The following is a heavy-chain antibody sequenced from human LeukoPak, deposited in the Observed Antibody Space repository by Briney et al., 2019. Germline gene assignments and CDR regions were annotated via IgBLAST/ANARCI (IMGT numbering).Heavy chain of an antibody. V-gene: IGHV3-21*01. CDR2: ISSSSSYI. CDR1: GFTFSSYS. CDR3: ARESREYGGAGN. D-gene: IGHD1-14*01. J-gene: IGHJ4*02. Sequence: GGSLRLSCAASGFTFSSYSMNWVRQAPGKGLEWVSSISSSSSYIYYADSVKGRFTISRDNAKNSLYLQMNSLRAEDTAVYYCARESREYGGAGNWGQGTLVTVSS.